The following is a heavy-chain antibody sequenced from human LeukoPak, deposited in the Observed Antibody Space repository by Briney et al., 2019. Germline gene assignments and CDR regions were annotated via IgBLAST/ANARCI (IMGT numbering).Heavy chain of an antibody. J-gene: IGHJ6*02. Sequence: SETLPLTCAVYGGSFSGYYWSWIRQPPGKGLEWIGEINHSGSTNYNPSLKSRVTISVDTSKNQFSLKLSSVTAADTAVYYCARGPDLVYDFWSGYSYGMDVWGQGTTVTVSS. D-gene: IGHD3-3*01. CDR2: INHSGST. CDR1: GGSFSGYY. CDR3: ARGPDLVYDFWSGYSYGMDV. V-gene: IGHV4-34*01.